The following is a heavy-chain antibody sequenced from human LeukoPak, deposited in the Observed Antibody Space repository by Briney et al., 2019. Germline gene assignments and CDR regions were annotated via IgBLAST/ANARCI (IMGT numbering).Heavy chain of an antibody. D-gene: IGHD2-2*01. J-gene: IGHJ5*02. V-gene: IGHV3-30*03. Sequence: PGGSLRLSCAASGFTFSSYGMHWVRQAPGKGLEWVAVISYDGSNKYYADSVKGRFTISRDNSKNTLYLQMNSLRAEDTAVYYCARDPTGYCSSTRCLRGSFDPWGQGPLVTVSS. CDR2: ISYDGSNK. CDR3: ARDPTGYCSSTRCLRGSFDP. CDR1: GFTFSSYG.